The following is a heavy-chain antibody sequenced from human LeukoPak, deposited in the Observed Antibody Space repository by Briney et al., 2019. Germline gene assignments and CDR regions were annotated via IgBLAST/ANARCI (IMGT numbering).Heavy chain of an antibody. CDR3: ARWAGVTDQ. V-gene: IGHV3-7*01. Sequence: PGGSLRLSCAASGFTFENYWMSWVRQVPRKGPEWVANIKQDGSVEHYLDSVKGRFTISRDNAKNSLFLQMNSLIAEDTAMYYCARWAGVTDQWGQGTLVTVSS. CDR2: IKQDGSVE. D-gene: IGHD5-18*01. CDR1: GFTFENYW. J-gene: IGHJ4*02.